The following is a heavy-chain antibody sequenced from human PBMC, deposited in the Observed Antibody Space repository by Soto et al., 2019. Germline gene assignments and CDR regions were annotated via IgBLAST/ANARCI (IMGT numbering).Heavy chain of an antibody. CDR3: ARANLYYDILTGYPTYFDY. D-gene: IGHD3-9*01. CDR1: GGSFSGYY. J-gene: IGHJ4*02. CDR2: INHSGST. V-gene: IGHV4-34*01. Sequence: PSETLSLTCAVYGGSFSGYYWSWIRQPPGKGLEWIGEINHSGSTNYNPSLKSRVTISVDTSKNQFSLKLSSVTAADTAVYYCARANLYYDILTGYPTYFDYWGQGTLVTVSS.